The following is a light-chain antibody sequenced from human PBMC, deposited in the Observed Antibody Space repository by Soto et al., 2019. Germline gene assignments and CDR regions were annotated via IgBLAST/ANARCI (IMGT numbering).Light chain of an antibody. CDR3: QLPANWPLT. V-gene: IGKV3-11*01. CDR2: EAS. J-gene: IGKJ4*01. Sequence: EIVLTQSPATLSLSPGERATLSCRASQSVRNNLSWYQQKPGQAPGLLIYEASTKATGIPARFSGSGSGTVFTLTISSLEAEDFAVYYCQLPANWPLTFGGGTKVDIK. CDR1: QSVRNN.